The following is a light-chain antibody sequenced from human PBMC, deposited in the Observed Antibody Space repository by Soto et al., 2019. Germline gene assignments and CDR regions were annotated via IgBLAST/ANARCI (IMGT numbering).Light chain of an antibody. Sequence: EIGLPQSPGTLSLSPGERATLACRASPSVSSSYLAWYQQKPVQAPRRLIYGASSRATAIPDRFSGSGSGTDFTLTISRLAPADFAVYDGQQDDSTPRTFAGGTKVDIK. CDR1: PSVSSSY. J-gene: IGKJ4*01. CDR2: GAS. V-gene: IGKV3-20*01. CDR3: QQDDSTPRT.